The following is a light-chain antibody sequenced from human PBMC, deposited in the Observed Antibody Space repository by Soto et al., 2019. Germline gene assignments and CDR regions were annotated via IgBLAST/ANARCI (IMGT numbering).Light chain of an antibody. CDR2: WAS. CDR3: QQYYSTLLT. V-gene: IGKV4-1*01. Sequence: DIVMTQSPDSLAVSLGERATFNCKSSQSVLYSSNNKNYLAWYQQKPGQPPKLLIYWASTRESGVPDRFSGSGSGTDFTLTISSLQAEDVAVYYCQQYYSTLLTFGQGTKVEIK. J-gene: IGKJ1*01. CDR1: QSVLYSSNNKNY.